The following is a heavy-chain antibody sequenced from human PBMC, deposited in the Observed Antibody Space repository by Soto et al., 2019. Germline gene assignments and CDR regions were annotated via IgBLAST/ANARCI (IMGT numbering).Heavy chain of an antibody. CDR3: ARDPFIAAAGNPFRNWFDP. J-gene: IGHJ5*02. CDR1: GYTFTSYY. Sequence: ASVKVSCKASGYTFTSYYMHWVRQAPGQGLEWMGIINPSGGSTSYAQKFQGRVTMTRDTSTSTVYMELSSLRSEDTAVYYCARDPFIAAAGNPFRNWFDPWGQGTLVTVSS. V-gene: IGHV1-46*03. D-gene: IGHD6-13*01. CDR2: INPSGGST.